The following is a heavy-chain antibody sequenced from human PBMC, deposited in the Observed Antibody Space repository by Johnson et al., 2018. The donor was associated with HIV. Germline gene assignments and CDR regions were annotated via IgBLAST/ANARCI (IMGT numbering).Heavy chain of an antibody. Sequence: VQLVESGGGLVQPGGSLRLSCAASGFTFTNFAMHWVRQAPGKGLEWVANIKQDGSEKYYVDSVKGRFTISRDNAKNSLDLQMNSLRNDDTALYYCARDAYGSGSYFPTSTDAFDLWGQGTMVIVSS. D-gene: IGHD3-10*01. V-gene: IGHV3-7*03. CDR2: IKQDGSEK. CDR1: GFTFTNFA. CDR3: ARDAYGSGSYFPTSTDAFDL. J-gene: IGHJ3*01.